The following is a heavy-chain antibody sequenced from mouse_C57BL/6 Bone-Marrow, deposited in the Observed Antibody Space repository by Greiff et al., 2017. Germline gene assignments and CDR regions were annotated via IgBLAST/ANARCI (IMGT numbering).Heavy chain of an antibody. V-gene: IGHV1-69*01. J-gene: IGHJ4*01. D-gene: IGHD1-1*01. CDR2: IDPSDSYT. CDR1: GYTFTSYW. CDR3: AREYYGSGWAMDY. Sequence: VQLQQPGAELVMPGASVKLSCKASGYTFTSYWMPWVKQRPGQGLEWIGEIDPSDSYTNYNQKFKGKSTLTVDKSSSTAYMQLSSLTSEDSAVYYCAREYYGSGWAMDYWGQGTAVTVSS.